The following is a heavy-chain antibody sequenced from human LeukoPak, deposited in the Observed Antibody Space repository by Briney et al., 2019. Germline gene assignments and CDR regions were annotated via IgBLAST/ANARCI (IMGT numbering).Heavy chain of an antibody. D-gene: IGHD5-12*01. V-gene: IGHV3-30*02. Sequence: PGGSLRLSCAASGFTFSSYGMHWVRQAPGKGLEWVAFIRYDGSNKYYADSVKGRFTISRDNSKNTLYLQMNSLRAEDTAVYYCAKRIVPTRVFDYWGQGTLVTVSS. CDR1: GFTFSSYG. CDR2: IRYDGSNK. J-gene: IGHJ4*02. CDR3: AKRIVPTRVFDY.